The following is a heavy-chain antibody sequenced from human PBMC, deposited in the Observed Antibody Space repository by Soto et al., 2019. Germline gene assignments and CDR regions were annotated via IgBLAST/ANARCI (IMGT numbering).Heavy chain of an antibody. CDR2: IKQDGNDL. CDR3: AKGEGYYGLGVLYYYYYMDV. D-gene: IGHD3-22*01. J-gene: IGHJ6*03. Sequence: GSLRLSCAASGFTFSSYWMSWVRQAPEKGLEWVANIKQDGNDLYFVDSVKGRFTISRDNAKNSLYLHMSSLRAEDTAVYYWAKGEGYYGLGVLYYYYYMDVWGKGTTVTVSS. CDR1: GFTFSSYW. V-gene: IGHV3-7*03.